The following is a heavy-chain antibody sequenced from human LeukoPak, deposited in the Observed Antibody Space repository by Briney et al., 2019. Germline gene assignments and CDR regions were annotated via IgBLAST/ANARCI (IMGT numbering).Heavy chain of an antibody. CDR3: VLLSLTPG. CDR1: GFTFSTYW. CDR2: IGSDGANA. V-gene: IGHV3-74*01. Sequence: PGGSLRLSCAASGFTFSTYWMHWVRQVPGKGLVWVSRIGSDGANANYADSVKGRFTISRDNAKNTLYLQMNGLRAEDTAVYYCVLLSLTPGWGQGTLVTVSS. J-gene: IGHJ4*02. D-gene: IGHD3-10*01.